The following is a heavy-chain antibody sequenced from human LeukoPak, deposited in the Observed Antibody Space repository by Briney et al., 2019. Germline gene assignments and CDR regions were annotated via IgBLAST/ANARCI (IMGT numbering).Heavy chain of an antibody. J-gene: IGHJ6*02. CDR2: ISSSGGST. CDR3: AKVDILTGPPYYYYGMDV. CDR1: GFTFGNYA. D-gene: IGHD3-9*01. V-gene: IGHV3-23*01. Sequence: GGSLRLSCAAYGFTFGNYAMNWVRQAPGKGPEWVSAISSSGGSTYYADSVKGRFTISRDNSKNTLYLQMNSLRAEDTAVYYCAKVDILTGPPYYYYGMDVWGQGTTVTVSS.